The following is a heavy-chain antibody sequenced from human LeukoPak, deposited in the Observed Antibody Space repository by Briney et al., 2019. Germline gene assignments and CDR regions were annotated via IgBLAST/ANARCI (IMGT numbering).Heavy chain of an antibody. CDR1: GGSISSGGYY. V-gene: IGHV4-31*02. CDR3: ARSRSGYYGDVDY. CDR2: IYYSGST. Sequence: SQTLSLTCTVSGGSISSGGYYWGWIRQHPGKGLEWIGHIYYSGSTYYNPSLKGRVTISVDTSKNQFSLKLSSVTAADTAVYYCARSRSGYYGDVDYWGQGTLVTVSS. J-gene: IGHJ4*02. D-gene: IGHD3-3*01.